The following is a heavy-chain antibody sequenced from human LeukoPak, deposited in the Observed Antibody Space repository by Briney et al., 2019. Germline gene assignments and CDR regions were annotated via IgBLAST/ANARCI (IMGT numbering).Heavy chain of an antibody. J-gene: IGHJ6*02. V-gene: IGHV1-18*01. CDR3: ARDRSDIVVVPAAMWGYYYYGMDV. CDR2: ISAYNGNT. Sequence: ASVKVSCKASGYTFTSYGISWVRQAPGQRLEWMGWISAYNGNTNYAQKLQGRVTMTTDTSTSTAYMELRSLRSDDTAVYYCARDRSDIVVVPAAMWGYYYYGMDVWGQGTTVTVSS. D-gene: IGHD2-2*01. CDR1: GYTFTSYG.